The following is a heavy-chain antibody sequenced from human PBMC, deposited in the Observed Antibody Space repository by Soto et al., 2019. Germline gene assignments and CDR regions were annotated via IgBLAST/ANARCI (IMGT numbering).Heavy chain of an antibody. V-gene: IGHV1-69*12. J-gene: IGHJ6*02. CDR1: GGTFSTYV. D-gene: IGHD1-26*01. Sequence: QVQLVQSGAAVKKPGSSVKVSCKASGGTFSTYVISWVRQAPGQGLEWMGGIIPVFATTNYAQKFQGRVTITADESTRTSYMELNSLRSEDTAVYYCARGRIAGAATDFYYYGMDVWGQGTSVTVSS. CDR2: IIPVFATT. CDR3: ARGRIAGAATDFYYYGMDV.